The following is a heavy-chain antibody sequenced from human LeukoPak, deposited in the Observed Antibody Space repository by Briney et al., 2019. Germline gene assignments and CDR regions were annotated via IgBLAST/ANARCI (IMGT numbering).Heavy chain of an antibody. V-gene: IGHV4-39*07. J-gene: IGHJ6*02. D-gene: IGHD6-13*01. CDR3: ARGLLGGIAGYYYYGMDV. CDR2: IYYSGST. CDR1: GDSISSSSYY. Sequence: SETLSLTCTVSGDSISSSSYYWGWIRQPPGKGLEWIGNIYYSGSTNYNPSLKSRVTISVDTSKNQFSLKLSSVTAADTAVYYCARGLLGGIAGYYYYGMDVWGQGTTVTVSS.